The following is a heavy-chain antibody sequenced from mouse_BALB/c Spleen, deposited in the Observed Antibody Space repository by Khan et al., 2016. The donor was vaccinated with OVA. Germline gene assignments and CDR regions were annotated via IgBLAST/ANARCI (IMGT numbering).Heavy chain of an antibody. J-gene: IGHJ4*01. CDR2: INPRSSYT. D-gene: IGHD2-14*01. Sequence: VQLQQSGAELARPGASVKMSCKASGYTFTSNTVHWVKQRPGQGLEWIGYINPRSSYTNYNQKFKDKATLTADKSSSTAHMQLSSRTSEDSAVYYCARRTTGYAIDYWGQGTSVTVSS. CDR1: GYTFTSNT. V-gene: IGHV1-4*01. CDR3: ARRTTGYAIDY.